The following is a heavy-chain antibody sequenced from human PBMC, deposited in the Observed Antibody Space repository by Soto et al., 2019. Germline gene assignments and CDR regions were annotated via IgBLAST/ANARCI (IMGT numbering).Heavy chain of an antibody. J-gene: IGHJ4*02. V-gene: IGHV4-39*01. CDR1: GDSITSNSYF. Sequence: QLQLQELGPGLVKPSETLSLTCTVSGDSITSNSYFWAWIRQPPGKGLEWIGSIYYSGTTYYNPSLKSRVTISVDRSKNQFSLKLSSVTAADTAVYYCARHFSVDYFDYWGQGALVTVSS. CDR2: IYYSGTT. CDR3: ARHFSVDYFDY.